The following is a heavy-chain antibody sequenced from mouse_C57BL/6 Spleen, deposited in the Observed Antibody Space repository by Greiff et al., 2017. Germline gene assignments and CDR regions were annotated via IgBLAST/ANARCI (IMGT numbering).Heavy chain of an antibody. D-gene: IGHD4-1*01. V-gene: IGHV1-50*01. CDR1: GYTFTSYW. J-gene: IGHJ2*01. CDR2: IDPSDSYT. Sequence: QVQLKQPGAELVKPGASVKLSCKASGYTFTSYWMQWVKQRPGQGLEWIGEIDPSDSYTNYNQKFKGKATLTVDTSSSTAYMQLSSLTSEDSAVYYCARRTNWYYFDYWGQGTTLTVSS. CDR3: ARRTNWYYFDY.